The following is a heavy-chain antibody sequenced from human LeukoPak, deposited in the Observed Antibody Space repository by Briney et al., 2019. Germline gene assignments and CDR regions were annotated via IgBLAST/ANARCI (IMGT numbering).Heavy chain of an antibody. V-gene: IGHV4-39*01. D-gene: IGHD5-12*01. CDR3: ARHTIRGYDVSTFDY. CDR2: IYYSGST. CDR1: GGSISSSSYY. Sequence: NPSXTLSLTCTVSGGSISSSSYYWGWVRQPPGKGLEWIGSIYYSGSTYYNPSLKSRVTIPVDTSKNQFSLKLSSVTAADTAVYYCARHTIRGYDVSTFDYWGQGTLVTVSS. J-gene: IGHJ4*02.